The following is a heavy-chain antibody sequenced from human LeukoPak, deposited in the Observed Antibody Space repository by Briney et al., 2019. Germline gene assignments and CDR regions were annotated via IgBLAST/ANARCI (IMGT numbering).Heavy chain of an antibody. CDR2: ISYDGSNK. V-gene: IGHV3-30*03. J-gene: IGHJ3*02. D-gene: IGHD3/OR15-3a*01. CDR1: GFTFSSYG. Sequence: GGSLRLSCAASGFTFSSYGMHWVRQAPGKGLEWVAVISYDGSNKYYADSVKGRFTISRDNSKNTLYLQMNSLRAEDTAVYYCARDRDWSVLYDASDIWGQGTMVTVSS. CDR3: ARDRDWSVLYDASDI.